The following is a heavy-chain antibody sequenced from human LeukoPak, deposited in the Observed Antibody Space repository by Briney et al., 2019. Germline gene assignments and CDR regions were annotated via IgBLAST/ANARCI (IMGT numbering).Heavy chain of an antibody. CDR3: ARLLGYCSGGSCYSIRFDY. D-gene: IGHD2-15*01. Sequence: GGSLRLSCAASGFTFSSYSMNWVRQAPGRGLEWVSSISSSSSYIYYADSVKGRFTISRDNAKNSLYLQMNSLRAEDTAVYYCARLLGYCSGGSCYSIRFDYWGQGTLVTVSS. J-gene: IGHJ4*02. CDR1: GFTFSSYS. V-gene: IGHV3-21*01. CDR2: ISSSSSYI.